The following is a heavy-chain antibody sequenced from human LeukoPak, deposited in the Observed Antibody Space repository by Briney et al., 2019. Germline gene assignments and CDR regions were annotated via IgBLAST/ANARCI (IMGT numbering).Heavy chain of an antibody. CDR3: ARDHNWVVDY. D-gene: IGHD1-1*01. J-gene: IGHJ4*02. CDR1: GYTFTSYG. V-gene: IGHV1-18*01. Sequence: ASVKVSCKAPGYTFTSYGIRWVRQAPGQGLEWMGRISTYNGDTNYAQKLQGRVTMTTDTSTSTAYMELRSLRSDDTAVYYCARDHNWVVDYWGQGTLVTVS. CDR2: ISTYNGDT.